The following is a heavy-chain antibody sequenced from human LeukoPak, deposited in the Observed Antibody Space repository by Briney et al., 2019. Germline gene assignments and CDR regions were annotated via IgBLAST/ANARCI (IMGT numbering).Heavy chain of an antibody. D-gene: IGHD3-22*01. CDR2: ISDSGGSA. J-gene: IGHJ3*02. CDR1: GFTFNTYA. V-gene: IGHV3-23*01. CDR3: ARDRDPGYNDSSGYRRVNAFDI. Sequence: PGGSLRLSCAASGFTFNTYAMSWVRQAPGKGLEWVSAISDSGGSAYYADSVKGRFTISRDNAKNSLYLQMNTLRAEDTAVYYCARDRDPGYNDSSGYRRVNAFDIWGQGTMVTVSS.